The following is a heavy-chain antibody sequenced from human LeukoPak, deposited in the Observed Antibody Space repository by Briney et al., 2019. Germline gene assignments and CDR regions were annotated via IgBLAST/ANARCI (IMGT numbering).Heavy chain of an antibody. CDR2: IKQDGSEK. D-gene: IGHD2-8*02. CDR1: GFTFSSYW. CDR3: ASLSYGRLYCYFDY. Sequence: GRSLRLSCAASGFTFSSYWMSWVRQVQERVRGWAAYIKQDGSEKYYVDSVKGRFTISRDNAKKSLYLQMNSLGAEDTAVYYCASLSYGRLYCYFDYWGQGTLVTVSS. V-gene: IGHV3-7*01. J-gene: IGHJ4*02.